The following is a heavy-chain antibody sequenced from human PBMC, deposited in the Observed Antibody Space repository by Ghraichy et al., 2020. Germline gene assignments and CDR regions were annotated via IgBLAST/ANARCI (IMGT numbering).Heavy chain of an antibody. Sequence: GGSLRLSCEASGFTFSTHGMHWVRQAPGKGLEWVAYIQYDGSNKNYVDSVKGRFAISRDNSKNTLYLQMNSLRAEDSAVYYCAKTSDYTAGNYYYHYMDVWGKGTTVTVFS. CDR1: GFTFSTHG. CDR2: IQYDGSNK. J-gene: IGHJ6*03. CDR3: AKTSDYTAGNYYYHYMDV. D-gene: IGHD6-19*01. V-gene: IGHV3-30*02.